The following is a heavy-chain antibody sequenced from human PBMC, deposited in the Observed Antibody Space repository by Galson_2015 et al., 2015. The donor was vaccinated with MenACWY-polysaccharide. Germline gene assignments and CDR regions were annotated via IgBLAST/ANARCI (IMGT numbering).Heavy chain of an antibody. CDR2: ISSSSSTI. J-gene: IGHJ3*02. CDR1: GFTFSSYS. CDR3: ASRKPTFLNAFDI. Sequence: SLRFSCAASGFTFSSYSMNWVRQAPGKGLEWVSYISSSSSTIYYADSVKGRFTISRDNAKNSLYLQMNSLRAEDTAVYYCASRKPTFLNAFDIWGQGTMVTVSS. D-gene: IGHD3-16*01. V-gene: IGHV3-48*01.